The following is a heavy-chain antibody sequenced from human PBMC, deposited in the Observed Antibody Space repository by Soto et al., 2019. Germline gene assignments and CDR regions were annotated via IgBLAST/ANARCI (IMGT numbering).Heavy chain of an antibody. CDR2: IIPMIGII. V-gene: IGHV1-69*02. D-gene: IGHD4-4*01. CDR3: AGVTGSHYNDCHASSSP. CDR1: GGTFSTYT. Sequence: QVQLVQSGAEVKKPGSSAKVSCKASGGTFSTYTITWVPTAPGQGLDWMGRIIPMIGIINYTQKFQGRVTIRADKFTATAYMELSGLRSDHTAMYYCAGVTGSHYNDCHASSSPWGQGTLVTVSS. J-gene: IGHJ4*02.